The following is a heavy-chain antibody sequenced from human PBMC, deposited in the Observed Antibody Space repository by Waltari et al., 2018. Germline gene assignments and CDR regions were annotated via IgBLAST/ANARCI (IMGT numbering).Heavy chain of an antibody. CDR1: GYSISSGYY. V-gene: IGHV4-38-2*01. CDR2: IYHSGSP. Sequence: QVQLQESGPGLVKPSETLSLTCAVSGYSISSGYYWGWIRQPPGKGLEWIGSIYHSGSPCPNPSLKSRVTISVDTSKNQFSLKLSSVTAADTAVYYCARRHYDFWSGYSGYFDYWGQGTLVTVSS. J-gene: IGHJ4*02. CDR3: ARRHYDFWSGYSGYFDY. D-gene: IGHD3-3*01.